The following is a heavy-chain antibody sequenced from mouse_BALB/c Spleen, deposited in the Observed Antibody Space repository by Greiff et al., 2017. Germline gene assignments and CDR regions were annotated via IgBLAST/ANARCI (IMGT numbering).Heavy chain of an antibody. D-gene: IGHD4-1*01. CDR3: VRNWEAY. Sequence: DVHLVESGGGLVQPKGSLKLSCAASGFTFNTYAMNWVRQAPGKGLEWVARIRSKSNNYATYYADSVKDRFTISRDDSQSMLYLQMNNLKTEDTAMYYCVRNWEAYWGQGTLVTVSA. CDR2: IRSKSNNYAT. CDR1: GFTFNTYA. V-gene: IGHV10-1*02. J-gene: IGHJ3*01.